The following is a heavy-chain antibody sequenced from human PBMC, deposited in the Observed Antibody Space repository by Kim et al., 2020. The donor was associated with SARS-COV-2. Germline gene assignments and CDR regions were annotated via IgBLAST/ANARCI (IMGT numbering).Heavy chain of an antibody. Sequence: ASVKVSCKASGYTFTSYGISGVLQAPGQGLEWMGWISAYNGNTNYAQKLQGRVTMTTDTSTSTAYMELRSLRSDDTAVYYCARGVRFRGAFDIWGQGTMVTVSS. V-gene: IGHV1-18*01. CDR3: ARGVRFRGAFDI. CDR1: GYTFTSYG. D-gene: IGHD3-3*01. CDR2: ISAYNGNT. J-gene: IGHJ3*02.